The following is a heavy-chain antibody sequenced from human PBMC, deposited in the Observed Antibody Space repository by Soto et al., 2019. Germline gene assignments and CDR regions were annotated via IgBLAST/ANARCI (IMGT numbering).Heavy chain of an antibody. CDR2: IDPSDSYT. Sequence: GESLKISCKGSGYSFTSYWISWVRQMPGKGLEWMGRIDPSDSYTNYSPSFQGHVTISADKSISTAYLQWSSLKASDTAMYYCASLGGGAGYSSGWYVGYYYYYGMDVWGQGTTVTVSS. D-gene: IGHD6-19*01. J-gene: IGHJ6*02. V-gene: IGHV5-10-1*01. CDR1: GYSFTSYW. CDR3: ASLGGGAGYSSGWYVGYYYYYGMDV.